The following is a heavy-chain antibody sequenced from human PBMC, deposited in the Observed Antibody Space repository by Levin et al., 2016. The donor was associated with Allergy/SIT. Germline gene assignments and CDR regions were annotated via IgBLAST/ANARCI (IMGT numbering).Heavy chain of an antibody. D-gene: IGHD3-3*01. Sequence: PGKALEWLAHIFSNDEKSYSTSLKSRLTISKDTSKSQVVLTMTNMDPVDTATYYCARTPGVPSYYDFWSGYYSGDYYYGMDVWGQGTTVTVSS. CDR2: IFSNDEK. V-gene: IGHV2-26*01. CDR3: ARTPGVPSYYDFWSGYYSGDYYYGMDV. J-gene: IGHJ6*02.